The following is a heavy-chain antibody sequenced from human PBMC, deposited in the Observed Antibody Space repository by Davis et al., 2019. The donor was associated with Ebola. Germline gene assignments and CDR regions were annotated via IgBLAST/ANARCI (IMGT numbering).Heavy chain of an antibody. CDR1: GGTFSSYT. D-gene: IGHD3-22*01. CDR2: VLPVFGTI. J-gene: IGHJ4*02. CDR3: AKDRYYDNNPLYYESEC. Sequence: SVKVSCKASGGTFSSYTITWVRHVPGQGLEWTGWVLPVFGTINYAQKSQGRVTLTADESRTTAYMELSSLRSEATAGYYCAKDRYYDNNPLYYESECWGQGTLVTVSS. V-gene: IGHV1-69*13.